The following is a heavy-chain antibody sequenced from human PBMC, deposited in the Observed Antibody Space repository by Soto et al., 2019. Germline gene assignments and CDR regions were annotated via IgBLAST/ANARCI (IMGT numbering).Heavy chain of an antibody. CDR2: IYYSENT. J-gene: IGHJ6*02. D-gene: IGHD2-2*03. CDR1: GDTMSATTYQ. Sequence: SETLSLTCSVSGDTMSATTYQWDWIRRPPGKGLEWIGTIYYSENTYYNPSLLSRVTISADTSMNEFSLRLSSVTAADTAVYYCARLNGYCVSTGCHGYYGMDVWGQGTTVTVSS. CDR3: ARLNGYCVSTGCHGYYGMDV. V-gene: IGHV4-39*01.